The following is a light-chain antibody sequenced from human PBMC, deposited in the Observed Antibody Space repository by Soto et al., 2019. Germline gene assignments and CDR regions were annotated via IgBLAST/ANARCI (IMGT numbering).Light chain of an antibody. Sequence: QSALTQPASVSGSPGQSITISCTGTSGNVGSYNLVSWYQQHPGEAPKLMIFEASKRPSEVSNRFSGYKSGNTASLTISGLQAEDEADYYCCSYAGSDIMIFGGGTKLTVL. CDR1: SGNVGSYNL. J-gene: IGLJ2*01. V-gene: IGLV2-23*01. CDR2: EAS. CDR3: CSYAGSDIMI.